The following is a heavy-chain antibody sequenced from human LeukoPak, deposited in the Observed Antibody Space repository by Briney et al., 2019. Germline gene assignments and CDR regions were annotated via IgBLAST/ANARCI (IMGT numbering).Heavy chain of an antibody. CDR3: ARQPYMLGAYYFDY. CDR2: IFYSGST. J-gene: IGHJ4*02. D-gene: IGHD1-26*01. Sequence: SETLSLTCTVSGGSMSSYYWSWIRQPPGKALEWIGYIFYSGSTNHNPSLQSRVTLSVDTSKNQFSLTLGSVTAADTAVYYCARQPYMLGAYYFDYWGQGTLVTVSS. CDR1: GGSMSSYY. V-gene: IGHV4-59*08.